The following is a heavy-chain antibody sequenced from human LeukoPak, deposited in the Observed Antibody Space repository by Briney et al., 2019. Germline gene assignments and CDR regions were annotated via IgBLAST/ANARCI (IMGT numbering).Heavy chain of an antibody. CDR3: AKARIAAAGRYFDY. V-gene: IGHV3-23*01. CDR1: GLTFSIYA. D-gene: IGHD6-13*01. Sequence: GGSLRPSCAASGLTFSIYAMAWVRQAPGKGLEWVSAISSSGTPYSADSVKGRFTISRDNSKNTLYLQMNSLRAEDTAVYYCAKARIAAAGRYFDYWGQGTLVTVSS. CDR2: ISSSGTP. J-gene: IGHJ4*02.